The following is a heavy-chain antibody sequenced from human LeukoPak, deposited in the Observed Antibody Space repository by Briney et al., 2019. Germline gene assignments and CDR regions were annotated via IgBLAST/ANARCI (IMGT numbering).Heavy chain of an antibody. CDR1: GGSISSYH. J-gene: IGHJ4*02. V-gene: IGHV4-59*01. D-gene: IGHD3-22*01. CDR3: AREGLYSSGIDY. Sequence: SETLSLTCTVSGGSISSYHWSWIRPPPGKGLEGMEYIYYSESTNYNPSLKSRVTISVDTSKNQFSLKLSSVTAADTAVYYCAREGLYSSGIDYWGQGTLVTVSS. CDR2: IYYSEST.